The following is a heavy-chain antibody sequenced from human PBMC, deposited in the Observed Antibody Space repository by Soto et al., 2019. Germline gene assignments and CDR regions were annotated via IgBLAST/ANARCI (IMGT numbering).Heavy chain of an antibody. Sequence: SETLSLTCTVSDGSITSSNNFWGWIRQPPGKGLEWIGTIFYGGNTYYNPSLKSRVTMSVDTFKNQFSLRLSSVTAADTAVYFGPSRNYLDIVGNTITFDSWGKGTRATASP. CDR3: PSRNYLDIVGNTITFDS. CDR2: IFYGGNT. D-gene: IGHD2-2*03. V-gene: IGHV4-39*01. J-gene: IGHJ4*02. CDR1: DGSITSSNNF.